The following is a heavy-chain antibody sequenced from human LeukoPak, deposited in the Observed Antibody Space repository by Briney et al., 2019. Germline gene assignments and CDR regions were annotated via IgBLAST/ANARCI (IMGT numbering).Heavy chain of an antibody. J-gene: IGHJ4*02. Sequence: SVKVSCKASGGTFSSYAISWVRQAPGQGLEWMGRIIPILGIANYAQKFQGRVTITADKSTSTAYMELSSLRSEDTAVYYCAREVGDGYICPYYWGQGTLVTVSS. D-gene: IGHD5-24*01. V-gene: IGHV1-69*04. CDR2: IIPILGIA. CDR1: GGTFSSYA. CDR3: AREVGDGYICPYY.